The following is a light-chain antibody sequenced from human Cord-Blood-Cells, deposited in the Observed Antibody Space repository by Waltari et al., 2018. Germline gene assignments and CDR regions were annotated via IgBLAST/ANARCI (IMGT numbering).Light chain of an antibody. CDR1: QSVSSSY. V-gene: IGKV3-20*01. J-gene: IGKJ2*01. Sequence: EIVLTQSPGTLSLSPGERATLSCRASQSVSSSYLAWYQQKPGQAPRLLIYGASSRATGIPDRFSGSGSGTDFTLTISRLEPEDFAVYYCQQYGSSSLMYTFGQGIKLEIK. CDR3: QQYGSSSLMYT. CDR2: GAS.